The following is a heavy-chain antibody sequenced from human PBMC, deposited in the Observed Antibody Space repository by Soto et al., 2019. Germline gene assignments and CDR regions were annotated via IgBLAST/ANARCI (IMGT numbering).Heavy chain of an antibody. J-gene: IGHJ4*02. Sequence: PGGSLRLSCGASGFTFRSYWMHWGRQAPGKGLVWVSRINSDGSSTSYADSVKGRFTISRDNAKNTLYLQMNSLSAEDTAVYYCARESGWYVVDYWGQGTLVTVSS. CDR1: GFTFRSYW. CDR2: INSDGSST. D-gene: IGHD6-19*01. V-gene: IGHV3-74*01. CDR3: ARESGWYVVDY.